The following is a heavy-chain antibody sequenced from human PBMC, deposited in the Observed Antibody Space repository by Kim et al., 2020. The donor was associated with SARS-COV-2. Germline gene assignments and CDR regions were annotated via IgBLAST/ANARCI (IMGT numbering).Heavy chain of an antibody. V-gene: IGHV3-30*07. J-gene: IGHJ6*02. CDR3: ARPHKRFHYYYYGMDV. Sequence: SVKGRFTISRDNSKNTLYLQMNSLRAEDTAVYYCARPHKRFHYYYYGMDVWGQGTTVTVSS. D-gene: IGHD4-17*01.